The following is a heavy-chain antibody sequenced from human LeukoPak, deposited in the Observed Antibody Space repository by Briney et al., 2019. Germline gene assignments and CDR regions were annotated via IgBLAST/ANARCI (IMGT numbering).Heavy chain of an antibody. V-gene: IGHV3-30*18. Sequence: GGPLRLSCAASGFTFSSYGMHWVRQAPGKGLEWVAVISYDGSNKYYADSVKGRFTISRDNSKNTLYLQMNSLRAEDTAVYYCAKGDMVRGVIDYWGQGTLVTVSS. D-gene: IGHD3-10*01. CDR2: ISYDGSNK. CDR3: AKGDMVRGVIDY. J-gene: IGHJ4*02. CDR1: GFTFSSYG.